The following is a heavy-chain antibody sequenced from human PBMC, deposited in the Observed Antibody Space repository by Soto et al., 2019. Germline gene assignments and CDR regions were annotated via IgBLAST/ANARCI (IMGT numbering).Heavy chain of an antibody. Sequence: GGSLRLSCAAYGFTFSSYAMSWVRQAPGKGLEWVSAISGSGGSTYYADSVKGRFTISRDNSKNTLYLQMNSLRAEDTAVYYCAKSIVGATSHGMDVWGQGTTVTVSS. CDR2: ISGSGGST. J-gene: IGHJ6*02. V-gene: IGHV3-23*01. D-gene: IGHD1-26*01. CDR1: GFTFSSYA. CDR3: AKSIVGATSHGMDV.